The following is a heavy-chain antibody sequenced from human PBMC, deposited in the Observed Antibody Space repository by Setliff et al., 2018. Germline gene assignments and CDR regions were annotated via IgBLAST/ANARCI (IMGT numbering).Heavy chain of an antibody. Sequence: PSETLSLTCTVSGDSITSGSIYWSWIRQPAGKGLEWIGRIFPTGTTNYNPDLKSRVTWSVDTSKKRFSLMLRSVTAADTAIYYGARYNISAACFDLWGPGTLVTVSS. CDR1: GDSITSGSIY. V-gene: IGHV4-61*02. D-gene: IGHD1-20*01. CDR3: ARYNISAACFDL. J-gene: IGHJ5*02. CDR2: IFPTGTT.